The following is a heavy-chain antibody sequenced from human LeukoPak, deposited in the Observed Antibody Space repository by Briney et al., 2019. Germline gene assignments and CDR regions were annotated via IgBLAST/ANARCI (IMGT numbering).Heavy chain of an antibody. CDR1: GFTFSSYW. D-gene: IGHD2-2*02. CDR3: ARDPRLRNDIVVVPAAIRDYYYYYYMDV. Sequence: GGSLRLSCAASGFTFSSYWMHWVRQAPGKGLVWVSRINTDGSSTSYADSVKGRFTISRDNAKNTLYLQMNSLRAEDTAVYYCARDPRLRNDIVVVPAAIRDYYYYYYMDVWGKGTTVIVSS. CDR2: INTDGSST. V-gene: IGHV3-74*01. J-gene: IGHJ6*03.